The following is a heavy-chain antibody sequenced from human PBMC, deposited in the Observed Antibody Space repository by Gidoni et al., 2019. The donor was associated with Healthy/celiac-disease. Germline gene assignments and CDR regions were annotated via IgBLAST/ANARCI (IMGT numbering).Heavy chain of an antibody. CDR1: GGTFSSYD. D-gene: IGHD3-3*01. CDR2: IIPIFGTA. CDR3: ARGISDYDFWSGLHPRYYYYYMDV. J-gene: IGHJ6*03. V-gene: IGHV1-69*01. Sequence: QVQLVQSGAEVKKPGSSVKVSCKASGGTFSSYDISWVRQAPGQGLEWMGGIIPIFGTANYAQKFQGRVTITADESTSTAYMELSSLRSEDTAVYYCARGISDYDFWSGLHPRYYYYYMDVWGKGTTVTVSS.